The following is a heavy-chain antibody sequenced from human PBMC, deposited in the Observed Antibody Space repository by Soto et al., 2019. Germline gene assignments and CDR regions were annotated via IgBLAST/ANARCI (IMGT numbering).Heavy chain of an antibody. V-gene: IGHV3-21*01. D-gene: IGHD6-19*01. J-gene: IGHJ6*04. CDR3: AREIEVAGTYYCTDV. Sequence: GGSLRLSCAASGFTFSSYSMNWVRQAPGEGLEWVSSISSSSSYIYYADSVKGRFTISRDSAKNSLYLQMNSLRAEDTAVYYCAREIEVAGTYYCTDVWGKAATVTVFS. CDR1: GFTFSSYS. CDR2: ISSSSSYI.